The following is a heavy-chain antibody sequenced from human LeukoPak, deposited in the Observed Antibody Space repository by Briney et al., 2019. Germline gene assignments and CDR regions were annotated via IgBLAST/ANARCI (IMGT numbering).Heavy chain of an antibody. CDR3: ARGGYSYGYMGYSDY. J-gene: IGHJ4*02. CDR2: INPNSGGT. Sequence: ASVKVSCTASGYTFTGYYMHWVRQAPGQGLEWMGWINPNSGGTNYAQKFQGRVTMTRDTSVSTAYMELSRLRSDDTAVYYCARGGYSYGYMGYSDYWGQGTLVTVSS. D-gene: IGHD5-18*01. V-gene: IGHV1-2*02. CDR1: GYTFTGYY.